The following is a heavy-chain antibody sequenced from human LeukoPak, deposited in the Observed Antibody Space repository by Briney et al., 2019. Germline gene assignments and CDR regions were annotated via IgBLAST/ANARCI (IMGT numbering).Heavy chain of an antibody. CDR3: ARAGMYSSGWFVP. D-gene: IGHD6-19*01. CDR1: GFTFSSYW. V-gene: IGHV3-74*01. J-gene: IGHJ5*02. Sequence: GGSLRLSCADSGFTFSSYWMHWVRHAPGKGLVWVSRLNSEGSSTSYVDSVKGRFTISRGNAKNTLYLQMNSLRAEETAVYYCARAGMYSSGWFVPWGQGTLVTVSS. CDR2: LNSEGSST.